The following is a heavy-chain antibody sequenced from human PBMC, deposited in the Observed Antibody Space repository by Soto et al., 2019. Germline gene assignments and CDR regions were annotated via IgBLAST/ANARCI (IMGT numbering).Heavy chain of an antibody. D-gene: IGHD3-3*01. CDR3: AKKVTIYAVDPADY. J-gene: IGHJ4*02. Sequence: RGSLRLSCAASGFTFSDFGMSWVRQAPGKGLEWVSVISASGDATYYAASAKGRFTLSRDNSKNTLYLQMNSLTVADTAVYYCAKKVTIYAVDPADYWGQGTQVTVSS. CDR1: GFTFSDFG. V-gene: IGHV3-23*01. CDR2: ISASGDAT.